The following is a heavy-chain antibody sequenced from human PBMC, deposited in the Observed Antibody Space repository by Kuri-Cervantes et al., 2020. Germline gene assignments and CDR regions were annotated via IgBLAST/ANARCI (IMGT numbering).Heavy chain of an antibody. J-gene: IGHJ4*02. CDR1: GYTFTSYG. Sequence: ASVKVSCKASGYTFTSYGISWVRQAPGQGLEWMGWISAFNGNTDYAQELQGRVTMTTDTSTSTAYMELRSLRFDDTAVYYCARGPLGSGWYKPDYWGQGTLVTVSS. CDR3: ARGPLGSGWYKPDY. CDR2: ISAFNGNT. V-gene: IGHV1-18*01. D-gene: IGHD6-19*01.